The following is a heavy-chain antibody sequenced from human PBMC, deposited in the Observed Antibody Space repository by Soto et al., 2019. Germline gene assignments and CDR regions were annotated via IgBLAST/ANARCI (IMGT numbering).Heavy chain of an antibody. CDR3: ARISFLGGSSGSLGY. D-gene: IGHD6-13*01. Sequence: ASVKVSCKASGGTFSSYAISWVRQAPGQGLEWMGGIIPIFGTANYAQKFQGRVTITADESTSTAYMELSSLRSEDTAVYYCARISFLGGSSGSLGYGARGTRVTASS. V-gene: IGHV1-69*13. CDR2: IIPIFGTA. J-gene: IGHJ4*02. CDR1: GGTFSSYA.